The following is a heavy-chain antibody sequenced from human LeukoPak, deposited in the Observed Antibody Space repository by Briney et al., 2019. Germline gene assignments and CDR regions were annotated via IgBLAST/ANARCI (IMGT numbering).Heavy chain of an antibody. CDR3: ARDGRSGWYGWFDP. Sequence: PSETLSLTCTVSGGSISSYYWSWIRQPPGKGLEWIGYIYYSGSTNYNPSLKSRVTISVDTSKNQFSLKLSSVTAADTAVYYCARDGRSGWYGWFDPWGQGTLVTVSS. CDR2: IYYSGST. J-gene: IGHJ5*02. V-gene: IGHV4-59*01. CDR1: GGSISSYY. D-gene: IGHD6-19*01.